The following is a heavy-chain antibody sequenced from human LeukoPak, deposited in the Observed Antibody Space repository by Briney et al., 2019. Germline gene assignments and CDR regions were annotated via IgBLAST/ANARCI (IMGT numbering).Heavy chain of an antibody. CDR3: ASPQSFTYYYGSGSYYTRAFDI. Sequence: KPSETLSLTCAVYGGSFSGYYWSWIRQPPGKGLEWIGEINHSGSTNYNPSLKSRVTISVDTSKNQFSLKLSSVTAADTAVYYCASPQSFTYYYGSGSYYTRAFDIWGQGTMVTVSS. V-gene: IGHV4-34*01. CDR2: INHSGST. CDR1: GGSFSGYY. J-gene: IGHJ3*02. D-gene: IGHD3-10*01.